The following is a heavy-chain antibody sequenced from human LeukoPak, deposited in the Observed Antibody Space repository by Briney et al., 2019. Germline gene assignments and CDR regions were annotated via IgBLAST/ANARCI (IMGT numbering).Heavy chain of an antibody. Sequence: SETLSLTCTVSGGSITNYYWSWIRQPPGKGLEWIGYIYYSGSTNYNPSLKSRVTISVDTSKNQLSLKLRPVTAADTAVYYCARAAGAAGGQYFDYWGQGTLVTVSS. CDR3: ARAAGAAGGQYFDY. CDR2: IYYSGST. CDR1: GGSITNYY. D-gene: IGHD6-13*01. J-gene: IGHJ4*02. V-gene: IGHV4-59*12.